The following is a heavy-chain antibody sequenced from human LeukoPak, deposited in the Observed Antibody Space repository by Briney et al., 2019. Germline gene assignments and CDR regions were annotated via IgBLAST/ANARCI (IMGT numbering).Heavy chain of an antibody. V-gene: IGHV3-73*01. J-gene: IGHJ5*02. Sequence: GGPLKLSCAASGFTFSGSAIHWVRQSSGKGLEWVGQVDKKDKGYATATAYAASVKGRFTISRDDSINTAYLQMKSLKTEDTALYYCTRDSGTYNWFDPWGQGTLVTVSS. CDR2: VDKKDKGYATAT. CDR1: GFTFSGSA. CDR3: TRDSGTYNWFDP. D-gene: IGHD1-26*01.